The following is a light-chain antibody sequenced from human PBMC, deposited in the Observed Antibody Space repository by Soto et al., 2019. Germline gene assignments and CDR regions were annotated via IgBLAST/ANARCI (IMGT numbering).Light chain of an antibody. V-gene: IGKV3-15*01. CDR1: QSVSSK. Sequence: EIVMTQSPATLSVSPGERATLSCRASQSVSSKLAWYQQKPGQAPRLLIYAASTRATGIPARFSGSGSGTEFTLTITSLQSEDCAVYYCQQYSNWPPYTLGQGTKLAIK. CDR2: AAS. CDR3: QQYSNWPPYT. J-gene: IGKJ2*01.